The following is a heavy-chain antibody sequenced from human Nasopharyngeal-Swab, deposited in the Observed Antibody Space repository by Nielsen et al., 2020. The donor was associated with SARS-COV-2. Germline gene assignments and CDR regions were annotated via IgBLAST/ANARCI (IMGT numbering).Heavy chain of an antibody. D-gene: IGHD1-26*01. CDR2: ISGSGGST. CDR1: GFTFSSFP. J-gene: IGHJ4*02. V-gene: IGHV3-23*01. CDR3: AKSGAAGIVGAGGDYFDY. Sequence: ESPMISRAASGFTFSSFPMSWVRPAPGKGLECVSAISGSGGSTYYADSVKGRFTISRDNSKNTLYLQMNSLRAEDTDVYYCAKSGAAGIVGAGGDYFDYWGQGTLVTVSS.